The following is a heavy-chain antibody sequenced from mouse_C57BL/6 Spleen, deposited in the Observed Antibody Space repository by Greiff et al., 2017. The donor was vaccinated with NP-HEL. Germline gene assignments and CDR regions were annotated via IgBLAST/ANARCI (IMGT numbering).Heavy chain of an antibody. CDR1: GYAFTNYL. D-gene: IGHD1-1*01. J-gene: IGHJ2*01. CDR2: INPGSGGT. CDR3: ARWDYGSSYADY. V-gene: IGHV1-54*01. Sequence: QVQLQQSGAELVRPGTSVKVSCKASGYAFTNYLIEWVKQRPGQGLEWIGVINPGSGGTNYNEKFKGKATLTADKSSSTAYMQLSSLTSEDSAVYFCARWDYGSSYADYWGQGTTLTVSS.